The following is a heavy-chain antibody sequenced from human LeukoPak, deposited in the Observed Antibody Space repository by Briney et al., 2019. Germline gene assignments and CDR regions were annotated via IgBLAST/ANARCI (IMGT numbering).Heavy chain of an antibody. V-gene: IGHV4-39*01. CDR1: GGSISSSSYY. CDR3: ARHKSSSSWSGAFDI. J-gene: IGHJ3*02. D-gene: IGHD6-13*01. Sequence: SETLSLTCTVSGGSISSSSYYWGWIRQPPGKGLEWIGSIYYSGSTYYNPSLKSRVTISVDTSKNQFSLKLSSVTAADTAVYYCARHKSSSSWSGAFDIWGQGTMVTVSS. CDR2: IYYSGST.